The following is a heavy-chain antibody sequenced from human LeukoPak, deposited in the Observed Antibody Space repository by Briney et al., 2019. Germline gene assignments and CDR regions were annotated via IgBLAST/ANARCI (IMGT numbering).Heavy chain of an antibody. CDR1: GGSFSVYY. V-gene: IGHV4-59*08. CDR2: IYYSGST. CDR3: ARHPTAYSSSFDY. D-gene: IGHD6-13*01. Sequence: PSETLSLTCAVYGGSFSVYYWSWVRQPPGKGLEWIGYIYYSGSTNHNPSLKSRVTISVDTSKNHFSLKLTSVTAADTAVYYCARHPTAYSSSFDYWGQGTLVTVSS. J-gene: IGHJ4*02.